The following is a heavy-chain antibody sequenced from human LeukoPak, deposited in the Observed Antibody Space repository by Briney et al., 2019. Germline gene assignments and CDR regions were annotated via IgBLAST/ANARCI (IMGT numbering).Heavy chain of an antibody. V-gene: IGHV3-30*03. D-gene: IGHD6-13*01. CDR3: AALAGTAAAGADAFDI. CDR2: ISYDGSNK. J-gene: IGHJ3*02. CDR1: GFTFSSYG. Sequence: PGRSLRLSCAASGFTFSSYGMHWVRQAPGKGLEWVAVISYDGSNKYYADSVKGRFTISRDNSKNTLYLQMNSLRAEDTAVYYCAALAGTAAAGADAFDIWGRGTMVTVSS.